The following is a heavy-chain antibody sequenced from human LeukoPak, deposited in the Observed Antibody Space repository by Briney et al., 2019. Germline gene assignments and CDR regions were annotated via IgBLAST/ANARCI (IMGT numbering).Heavy chain of an antibody. D-gene: IGHD3-3*01. CDR2: IYSGGST. J-gene: IGHJ5*02. CDR3: ARHSYYDSVFDP. CDR1: GFTVSSNY. Sequence: PGGSLRLSCAASGFTVSSNYMSWVRQAPGKGLEWVSVIYSGGSTYYADSVKGRFTISRDNSKNTLYLQMNSLRAEDTAVYYCARHSYYDSVFDPWGQGTLVTVSS. V-gene: IGHV3-53*01.